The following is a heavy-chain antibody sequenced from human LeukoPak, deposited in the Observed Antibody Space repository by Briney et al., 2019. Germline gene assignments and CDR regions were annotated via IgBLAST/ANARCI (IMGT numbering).Heavy chain of an antibody. J-gene: IGHJ4*02. CDR2: IYYSGST. CDR3: ARLSYDILTGYYPTTRFDY. V-gene: IGHV4-59*08. CDR1: GGSISSYY. D-gene: IGHD3-9*01. Sequence: SETLSLTCTVSGGSISSYYWSWIRQPPGKGLEWIGYIYYSGSTNYNPSLKSRVTISVDTSKNQFSLKLSSVTAADTAVYYCARLSYDILTGYYPTTRFDYWGQGTLVTVSS.